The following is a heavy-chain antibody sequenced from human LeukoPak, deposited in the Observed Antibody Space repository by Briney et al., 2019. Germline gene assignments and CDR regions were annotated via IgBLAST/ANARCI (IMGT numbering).Heavy chain of an antibody. CDR1: GFTFSSYS. J-gene: IGHJ4*02. CDR2: ISSSGSTI. CDR3: ARVPYSSGWYIRTDFDY. D-gene: IGHD6-19*01. V-gene: IGHV3-48*04. Sequence: GGSLRLSCAASGFTFSSYSMHWVRQAPGKGLEWVSYISSSGSTIYYADSVKGRFTISRDNAKNSLYLQMNSLRAEDTAVYYCARVPYSSGWYIRTDFDYWGQGTLVTVSS.